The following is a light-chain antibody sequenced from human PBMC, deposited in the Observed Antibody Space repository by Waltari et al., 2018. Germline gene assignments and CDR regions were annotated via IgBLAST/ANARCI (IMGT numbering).Light chain of an antibody. CDR2: DAV. CDR1: NRDVGSDDS. V-gene: IGLV2-11*01. Sequence: QSVLTQPRSVSGSPGQSVTISCTGTNRDVGSDDSVSWYQQNAGKAPKLVIYDAVRRPSGVPYRFSGSKYGATASLTISVLQAEDEADYYCCSYAGNYKFVFGGGTKVTVL. J-gene: IGLJ2*01. CDR3: CSYAGNYKFV.